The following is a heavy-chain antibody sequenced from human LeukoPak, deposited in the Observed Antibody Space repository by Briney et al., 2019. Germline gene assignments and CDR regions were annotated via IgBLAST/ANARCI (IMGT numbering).Heavy chain of an antibody. D-gene: IGHD3-10*01. V-gene: IGHV4-59*01. CDR1: GRSISSYY. CDR3: ARSEGGEFDY. Sequence: SETLSLTCTVSGRSISSYYWSWIRQPPGKRLEWIGYIYYSGSTNYNPSLKSRVTISVDTSKNQFSLKLSSVTAADTAVYYCARSEGGEFDYWGQGTLVTVSS. CDR2: IYYSGST. J-gene: IGHJ4*02.